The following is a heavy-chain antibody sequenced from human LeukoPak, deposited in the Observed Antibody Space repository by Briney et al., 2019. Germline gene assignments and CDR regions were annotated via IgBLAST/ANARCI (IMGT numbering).Heavy chain of an antibody. CDR3: XXXXVYSXXXXPLDY. CDR1: GYTFTSYG. V-gene: IGHV1-18*01. J-gene: IGHJ4*02. D-gene: IGHD6-13*01. Sequence: ASVKVSCKASGYTFTSYGISWVRQAPGQGLEWMGWISAYNGNTXYXXKLXXRVTMTTDTSTSTAYMELRSLRSDDTAVYYCXXXXVYSXXXXPLDYWGQGTLVTVSS. CDR2: ISAYNGNT.